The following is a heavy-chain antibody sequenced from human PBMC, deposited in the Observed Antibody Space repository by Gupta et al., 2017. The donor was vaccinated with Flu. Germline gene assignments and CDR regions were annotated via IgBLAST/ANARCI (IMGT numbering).Heavy chain of an antibody. V-gene: IGHV3-33*01. CDR3: AREGGFWGSPTKAFDI. CDR2: IWYDGRNK. CDR1: GFTFSSYG. D-gene: IGHD3-16*01. J-gene: IGHJ3*02. Sequence: QVQLVESGGGVVQPGRSLRLSCAASGFTFSSYGMHWVRQAPGKGLEWVAVIWYDGRNKYYADSVKGRFTISRDNSKNTLYLQMNSLRAEDTAVYYGAREGGFWGSPTKAFDIWGQGTMVTVSS.